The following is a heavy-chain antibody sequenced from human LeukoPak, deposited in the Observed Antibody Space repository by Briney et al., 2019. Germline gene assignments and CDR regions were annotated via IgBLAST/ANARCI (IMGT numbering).Heavy chain of an antibody. CDR3: ARGYYGANTHDF. CDR2: IYYSGST. D-gene: IGHD4-23*01. J-gene: IGHJ4*02. Sequence: SETLSLTCTVSGGSISTYYWSWIRQPPGKGLEWIGYIYYSGSTNYNPSLKSRVTISVDTSKNQFSLKLSSVTAADTAVYYCARGYYGANTHDFWGQGTLVTVSS. V-gene: IGHV4-59*01. CDR1: GGSISTYY.